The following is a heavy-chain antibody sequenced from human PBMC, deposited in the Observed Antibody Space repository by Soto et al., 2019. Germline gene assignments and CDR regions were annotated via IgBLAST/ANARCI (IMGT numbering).Heavy chain of an antibody. CDR1: GGSISSGGYY. D-gene: IGHD3-9*01. CDR2: IYYSGST. CDR3: ARGNYDILTGYYTSRYFQH. J-gene: IGHJ1*01. Sequence: SETLSLTCTVSGGSISSGGYYWSWIRQHPGKGLEWIGYIYYSGSTYYNPSLKSRVTISVDTSKNQFSLKLSSVTAADTAVYYCARGNYDILTGYYTSRYFQHWGQGTLVTVSS. V-gene: IGHV4-31*03.